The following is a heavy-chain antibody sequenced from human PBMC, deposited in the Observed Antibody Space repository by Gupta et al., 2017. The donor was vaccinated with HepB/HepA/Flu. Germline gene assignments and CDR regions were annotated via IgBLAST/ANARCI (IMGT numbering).Heavy chain of an antibody. CDR3: ARDRSSGWYEDYYYGMDV. D-gene: IGHD6-19*01. CDR1: GFTFSSYS. J-gene: IGHJ6*02. CDR2: ISSSSSYI. V-gene: IGHV3-21*01. Sequence: VQLVESGGGLVKPGGSLRLSCAASGFTFSSYSMNWVRQAPGKGLEWVSSISSSSSYIYYADSVKGRFTISRDNAKNSLYLQMNSLRAEDTAVYYCARDRSSGWYEDYYYGMDVWGQGTTVTVSS.